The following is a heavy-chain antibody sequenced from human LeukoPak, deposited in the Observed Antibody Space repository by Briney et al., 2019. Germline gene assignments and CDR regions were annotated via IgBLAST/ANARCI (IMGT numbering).Heavy chain of an antibody. J-gene: IGHJ3*02. V-gene: IGHV1-2*02. CDR2: INPNSGGT. CDR1: GYTFTGYY. CDR3: ARDLLWFGELPGAFDI. Sequence: ASVKVSCKASGYTFTGYYMHWVRQAPGQGLEWMGWINPNSGGTNYAQKFQGRVTMTRDTSISTAYMELSRLRSDDTAVYYCARDLLWFGELPGAFDIWGQGTMVTVSS. D-gene: IGHD3-10*01.